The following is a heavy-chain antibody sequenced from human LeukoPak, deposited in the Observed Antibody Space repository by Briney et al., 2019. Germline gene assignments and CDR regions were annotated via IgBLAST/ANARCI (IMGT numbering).Heavy chain of an antibody. D-gene: IGHD1-26*01. CDR3: AKSSTAQVGALCVY. Sequence: PGGSLRLSCAASGFTVSSNYMSWVRQAPGKGLEWVSVIYSGGSTYYADSVKGRFTISRDNSKNTLYLQMNSLRAEDTAVYYCAKSSTAQVGALCVYWGQGTLVTVSS. V-gene: IGHV3-53*01. CDR2: IYSGGST. J-gene: IGHJ4*02. CDR1: GFTVSSNY.